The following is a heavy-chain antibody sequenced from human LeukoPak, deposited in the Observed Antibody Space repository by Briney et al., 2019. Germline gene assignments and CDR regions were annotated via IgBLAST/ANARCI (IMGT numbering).Heavy chain of an antibody. D-gene: IGHD2-2*01. Sequence: GGSLRLSCAASGFTLNNYGMHWVRQAPGKGLEWVSSIRIDGSDTRYTDSVKGRFTISRDDSKNTLYLQMNSLRAEDTAVYYCAKEEAGDIVVVPAAYFDYWGQGTLVTVSS. CDR1: GFTLNNYG. J-gene: IGHJ4*02. CDR3: AKEEAGDIVVVPAAYFDY. CDR2: IRIDGSDT. V-gene: IGHV3-30*02.